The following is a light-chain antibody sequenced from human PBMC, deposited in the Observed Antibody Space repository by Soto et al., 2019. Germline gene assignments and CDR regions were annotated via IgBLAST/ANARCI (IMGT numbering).Light chain of an antibody. CDR1: SSDVGGYNS. Sequence: QSALTQPRSVSGSPGQSVTISCTGTSSDVGGYNSGSWYQQHPGKAPKLMIYDVSKRPSGVPDRFSGSKSGNTASLTISGLQAEDEADYYCCSFAGTSYVFGTGTKVTVL. CDR3: CSFAGTSYV. CDR2: DVS. V-gene: IGLV2-11*01. J-gene: IGLJ1*01.